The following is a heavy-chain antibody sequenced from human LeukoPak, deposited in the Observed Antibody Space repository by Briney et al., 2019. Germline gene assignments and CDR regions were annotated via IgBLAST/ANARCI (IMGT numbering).Heavy chain of an antibody. Sequence: SETLSLTCTVSGDSISTSKSYWGWIRQPPLKGLEWIGRMYTRGSTNYSPALKSRGTISVDTSKNQFSLKLSSVTAADTAVYYCARDRGPAAAIFDYWGQGTLVTVSS. D-gene: IGHD2-2*01. CDR3: ARDRGPAAAIFDY. CDR2: MYTRGST. CDR1: GDSISTSKSY. J-gene: IGHJ4*02. V-gene: IGHV4-61*02.